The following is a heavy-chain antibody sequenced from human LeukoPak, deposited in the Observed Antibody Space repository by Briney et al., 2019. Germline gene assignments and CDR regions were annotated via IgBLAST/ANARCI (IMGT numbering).Heavy chain of an antibody. D-gene: IGHD3-22*01. Sequence: PSETLSLTCAVYGRPFSAYYWTWIRQPPGKGLEWIGEIHYSGSTNYNPSLKSRVTMSLDTSKNQFSLKLNSVTAADTAVYYCARHPDYYDSSGHSQAFDIWGQGTMVTVSS. CDR3: ARHPDYYDSSGHSQAFDI. CDR2: IHYSGST. J-gene: IGHJ3*02. V-gene: IGHV4-34*01. CDR1: GRPFSAYY.